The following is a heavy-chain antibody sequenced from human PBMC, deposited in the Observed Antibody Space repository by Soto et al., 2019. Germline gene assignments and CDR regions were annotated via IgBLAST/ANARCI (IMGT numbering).Heavy chain of an antibody. CDR1: GGSISSSNW. V-gene: IGHV4-4*02. J-gene: IGHJ6*02. Sequence: QVQLQESGPGLVKPSGTLSLTCAVSGGSISSSNWWSWVRQPPGKGLEWIGEIYHSGSTNYNPSLQSRVTISVDKSKNQFSLKLSSVTAADTDVYYCAGEPYNWNDGTRHYYYYGMDVWGQGTTVTVSS. D-gene: IGHD1-20*01. CDR3: AGEPYNWNDGTRHYYYYGMDV. CDR2: IYHSGST.